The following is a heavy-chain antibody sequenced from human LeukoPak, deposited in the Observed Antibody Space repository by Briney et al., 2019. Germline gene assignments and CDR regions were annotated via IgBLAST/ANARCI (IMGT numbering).Heavy chain of an antibody. D-gene: IGHD3-10*01. V-gene: IGHV4-59*01. J-gene: IGHJ6*02. Sequence: SETLSLTCTVSGGSISSYYWSWIRQPPGKGLEWIGYIYYSGSTSYNPSLKSRVTISVDTSKNQFSLKLSSVTAADTAVYYCARESKYYYGSGTYGMDVWGQGTTVTVSS. CDR2: IYYSGST. CDR1: GGSISSYY. CDR3: ARESKYYYGSGTYGMDV.